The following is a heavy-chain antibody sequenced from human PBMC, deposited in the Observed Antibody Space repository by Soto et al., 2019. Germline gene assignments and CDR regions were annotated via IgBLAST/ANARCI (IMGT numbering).Heavy chain of an antibody. D-gene: IGHD3-22*01. CDR1: GYSFSYYG. J-gene: IGHJ5*01. V-gene: IGHV1-18*01. CDR2: SNPYNGHK. CDR3: VRDRLRGYDNSGFYS. Sequence: GGSVKVSCKAFGYSFSYYGINWVRQAPGQGLEWMGWSNPYNGHKNYAQKFADRLTMTTDTSTATVSMELRNLKSDDTAVYYCVRDRLRGYDNSGFYSWG.